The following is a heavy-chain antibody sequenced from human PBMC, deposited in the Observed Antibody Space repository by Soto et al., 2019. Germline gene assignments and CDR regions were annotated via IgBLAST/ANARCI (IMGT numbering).Heavy chain of an antibody. J-gene: IGHJ4*02. CDR3: ARIIPSVHDSSGYYYYPPLVYFDY. V-gene: IGHV4-31*03. CDR2: IYYSGST. Sequence: QVQLQESGPGLVKPSQTQSLTCSVSGGSISSGGYYWSWIRQHPGKGLEWIGYIYYSGSTYYNPSLKSRVTISVDTSKNQFSLKLSSVTAADTAVYYCARIIPSVHDSSGYYYYPPLVYFDYWGQGTLVTVSS. CDR1: GGSISSGGYY. D-gene: IGHD3-22*01.